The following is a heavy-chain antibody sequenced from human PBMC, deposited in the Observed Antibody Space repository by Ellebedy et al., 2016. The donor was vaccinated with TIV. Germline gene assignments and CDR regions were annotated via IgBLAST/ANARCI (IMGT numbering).Heavy chain of an antibody. CDR3: TRRVAVGLDY. CDR2: IRSKANSYAT. Sequence: GGSLRLXXAASGFTFDDYAMHWVRQAPGKGLEWVGRIRSKANSYATAYAASVKGRFTISRDDSKNTAYLQMNSLKTEDTAVYYCTRRVAVGLDYWGQGTLVTVSS. V-gene: IGHV3-73*01. J-gene: IGHJ4*02. CDR1: GFTFDDYA. D-gene: IGHD6-19*01.